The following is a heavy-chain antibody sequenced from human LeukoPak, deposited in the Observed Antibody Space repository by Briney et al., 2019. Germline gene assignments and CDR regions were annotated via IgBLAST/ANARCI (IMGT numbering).Heavy chain of an antibody. D-gene: IGHD1-26*01. CDR3: ARESRLRRENYYYGLDV. V-gene: IGHV3-7*03. CDR2: IKQDGSEK. J-gene: IGHJ6*02. Sequence: GGSLRLSCAASGFTFRSYWMSWVRQSPDKGLEWVANIKQDGSEKFYVDSVKGRFTISRDTSKNTLYLQMNSLRADDTAVYYCARESRLRRENYYYGLDVWGQGTTVTVSS. CDR1: GFTFRSYW.